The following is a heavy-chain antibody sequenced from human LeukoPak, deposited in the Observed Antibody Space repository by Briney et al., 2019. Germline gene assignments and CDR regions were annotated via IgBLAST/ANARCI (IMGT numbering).Heavy chain of an antibody. J-gene: IGHJ5*02. D-gene: IGHD6-19*01. CDR3: ARTTYSSGWYGGFDP. Sequence: GSLRLSCAASGFIFSNYGMTWVRQPPGKGLEWIGEIYHSGSTNYNPSLKSRVTISVDKSKNQFSLKLSSVTAADTAVYYCARTTYSSGWYGGFDPWGQGTLVTVSS. CDR2: IYHSGST. V-gene: IGHV4-4*02. CDR1: GFIFSNYG.